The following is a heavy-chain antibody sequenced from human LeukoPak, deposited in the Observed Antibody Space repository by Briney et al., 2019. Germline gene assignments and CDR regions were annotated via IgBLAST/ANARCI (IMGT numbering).Heavy chain of an antibody. J-gene: IGHJ3*02. CDR3: ARISSTLRAEDAFDI. Sequence: SETLSLTCTVSGGSISSSSYYWGWIRQPPGKGLEWIGYIYYSGSTNYNPSLKSRVTISVDTSKNQFSLKLSSVTAADTAVYYCARISSTLRAEDAFDIWGQGTMVTVSS. CDR1: GGSISSSSYY. D-gene: IGHD4-17*01. CDR2: IYYSGST. V-gene: IGHV4-61*05.